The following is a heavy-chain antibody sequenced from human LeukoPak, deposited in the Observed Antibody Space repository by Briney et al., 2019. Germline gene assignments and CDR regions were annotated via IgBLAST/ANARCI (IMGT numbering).Heavy chain of an antibody. Sequence: ASVKVSCKASGSTFTGYYMHWVRQAPGQGLEWMGRINARSGGTQYPHHFQGRVTMTRDTSVSTAYMELNSLTSDDTALYYCAREKIVLSGTNLYYFDYWGQGTLVTVSS. D-gene: IGHD2/OR15-2a*01. CDR2: INARSGGT. CDR1: GSTFTGYY. CDR3: AREKIVLSGTNLYYFDY. J-gene: IGHJ4*02. V-gene: IGHV1-2*06.